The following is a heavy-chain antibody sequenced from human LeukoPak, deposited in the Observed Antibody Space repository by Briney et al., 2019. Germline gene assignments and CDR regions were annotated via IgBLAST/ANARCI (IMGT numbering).Heavy chain of an antibody. CDR1: GGSISSYY. CDR3: ARRSGSGSYYKSVIDY. V-gene: IGHV4-59*05. Sequence: PSETLSLTCTVSGGSISSYYWSWIRQPPGKGLEWIGSIYYSGSTYYNPSLKSRVTISVDTPKNQFSLKLSSVTAADTAVYYCARRSGSGSYYKSVIDYWGQGTLVTVSS. CDR2: IYYSGST. J-gene: IGHJ4*02. D-gene: IGHD3-10*01.